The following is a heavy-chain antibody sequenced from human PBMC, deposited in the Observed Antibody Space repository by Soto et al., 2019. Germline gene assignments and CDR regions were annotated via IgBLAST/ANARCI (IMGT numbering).Heavy chain of an antibody. V-gene: IGHV4-39*01. CDR2: MYYSGST. J-gene: IGHJ5*02. CDR1: GGSISSSSYY. Sequence: QLQLQESGPGLVKPSETLSLTCTVSGGSISSSSYYWGWIRQPPGKGLEWIGSMYYSGSTYYNPSLKPRVTISVDTSQIQFALKLSSVTAADTAIYHCARSTSVRSGSKNWFDLWGQGTPVTVSS. D-gene: IGHD1-26*01. CDR3: ARSTSVRSGSKNWFDL.